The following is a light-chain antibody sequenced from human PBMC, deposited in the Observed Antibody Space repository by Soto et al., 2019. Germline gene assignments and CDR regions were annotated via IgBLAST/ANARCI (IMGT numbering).Light chain of an antibody. J-gene: IGKJ2*01. Sequence: EIVMTQSPATLSVSPGERVTLSCRASQSVTSDLAWYQQRPGQAPRLLIYGASTRATGIPARFSGSGSGTEFTLTISSLQSEDFAVYYCQQYNTWYTFGQGTKQ. CDR3: QQYNTWYT. V-gene: IGKV3-15*01. CDR1: QSVTSD. CDR2: GAS.